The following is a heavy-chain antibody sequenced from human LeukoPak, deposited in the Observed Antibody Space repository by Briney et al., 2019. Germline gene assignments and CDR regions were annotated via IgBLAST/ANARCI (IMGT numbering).Heavy chain of an antibody. Sequence: GGSLRLSCAASGFTFSSYSMNWVRQAPGKGLEWVSSISSSSSYIYYADSVKGRFTISRDNAKNSLYLQMNSLRAEDTAVYYCARDSGITIFRTWYFDLWGRGTLVTVSS. J-gene: IGHJ2*01. CDR1: GFTFSSYS. D-gene: IGHD3-3*01. CDR2: ISSSSSYI. V-gene: IGHV3-21*01. CDR3: ARDSGITIFRTWYFDL.